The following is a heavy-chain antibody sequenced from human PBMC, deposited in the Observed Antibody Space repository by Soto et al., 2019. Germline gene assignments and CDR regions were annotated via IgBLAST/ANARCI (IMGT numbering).Heavy chain of an antibody. Sequence: XQSLLLSFAASGFTFINYAMNWVRQAPGKGLEWVSVVVRSGSDTYYADSVKGRFTISRDNSKNMLYLQMNSLRAEDTAIYYCARDYNGSYDSWGQGTLVTVSS. CDR1: GFTFINYA. CDR2: VVRSGSDT. D-gene: IGHD1-26*01. J-gene: IGHJ5*01. V-gene: IGHV3-23*01. CDR3: ARDYNGSYDS.